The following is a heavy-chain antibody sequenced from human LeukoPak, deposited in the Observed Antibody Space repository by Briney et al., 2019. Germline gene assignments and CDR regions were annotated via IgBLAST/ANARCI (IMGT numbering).Heavy chain of an antibody. V-gene: IGHV1-69*13. CDR2: IILMSYTT. D-gene: IGHD3-3*01. CDR1: VGTFSSHS. CDR3: ARPRTYYDSWSGYPPFDY. Sequence: SVKVSCKASVGTFSSHSLNWVRQAPGQGLEWLGGIILMSYTTKYTQNLQGRVTITADQSTSTAFMELTSLRPEDTAVYYFARPRTYYDSWSGYPPFDYWGQGTLVTVSS. J-gene: IGHJ4*02.